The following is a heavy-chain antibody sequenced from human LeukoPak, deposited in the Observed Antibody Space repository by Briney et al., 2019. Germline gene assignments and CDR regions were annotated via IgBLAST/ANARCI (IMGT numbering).Heavy chain of an antibody. Sequence: ASVKVSCKASGYTLTSYSMDWIRPALRPGLEWMGLINPCGGITSYAQKFQGRVTMTRDTSTSTVYMELSSLRSEDTAVYYCARESSGSYSGYFDYWGQGTLVTVSS. J-gene: IGHJ4*02. D-gene: IGHD3-10*01. CDR1: GYTLTSYS. V-gene: IGHV1-46*01. CDR3: ARESSGSYSGYFDY. CDR2: INPCGGIT.